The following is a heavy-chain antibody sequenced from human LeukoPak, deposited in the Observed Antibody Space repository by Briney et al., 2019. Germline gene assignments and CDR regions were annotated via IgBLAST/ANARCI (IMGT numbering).Heavy chain of an antibody. D-gene: IGHD1-26*01. CDR3: ARDTIIVGATAYGMDV. J-gene: IGHJ6*02. CDR2: ISAYNGNT. Sequence: ASAKVSCKASGYTFTSYDINWVRQATGQGLEWMGWISAYNGNTNYAQKLQGRVTMTTDTSTSTAYMELRSLRSDDTAVYYCARDTIIVGATAYGMDVWGQGTTVTVSS. CDR1: GYTFTSYD. V-gene: IGHV1-18*01.